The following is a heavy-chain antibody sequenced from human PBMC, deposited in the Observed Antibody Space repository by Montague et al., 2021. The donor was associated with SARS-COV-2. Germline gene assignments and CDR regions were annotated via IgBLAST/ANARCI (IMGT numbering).Heavy chain of an antibody. J-gene: IGHJ6*02. CDR3: ARDLGSYYGMDV. V-gene: IGHV3-30*04. CDR1: GFTFSSYA. Sequence: SLRLSCAASGFTFSSYAMHCVRQAPGKGLEWVAVISYDGSNKYYADSVKGRFTISRDNSKNTPYLQMNSLRAEDTAVYYCARDLGSYYGMDVWGQGTTVTVSS. CDR2: ISYDGSNK.